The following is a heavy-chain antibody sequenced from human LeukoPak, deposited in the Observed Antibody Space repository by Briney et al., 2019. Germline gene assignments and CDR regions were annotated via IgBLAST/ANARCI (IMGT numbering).Heavy chain of an antibody. D-gene: IGHD5-12*01. CDR3: AREGYSGYANWFDP. J-gene: IGHJ5*02. V-gene: IGHV1-2*02. CDR2: INPNSGGT. Sequence: ASVKVSCKASGYTFTGYYMHWVRQAPGQGLEWMGWINPNSGGTNYAQKFQGRVTMTRDTSISTAYMELSRLRSDDTAVYYCAREGYSGYANWFDPWGQGTLVTVSS. CDR1: GYTFTGYY.